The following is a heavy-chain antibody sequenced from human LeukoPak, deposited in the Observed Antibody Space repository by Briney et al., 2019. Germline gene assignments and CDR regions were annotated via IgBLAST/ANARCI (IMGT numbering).Heavy chain of an antibody. CDR1: GGSISSHY. J-gene: IGHJ2*01. CDR3: ARVRAYRDFVGNFDL. Sequence: SETLSLTCTVSGGSISSHYWSWIRQPAGKGLEWIGHIWATGSTVDHPSFRSRLTLSIDRSKSQLSLKLTSMTAADSAVYYCARVRAYRDFVGNFDLWGHGIPVTVSS. CDR2: IWATGST. V-gene: IGHV4-4*07. D-gene: IGHD4-11*01.